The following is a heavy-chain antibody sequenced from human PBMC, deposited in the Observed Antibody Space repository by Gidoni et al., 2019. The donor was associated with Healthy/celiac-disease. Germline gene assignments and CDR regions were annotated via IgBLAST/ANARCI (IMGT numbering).Heavy chain of an antibody. CDR3: ASVDYGAYGY. J-gene: IGHJ4*02. V-gene: IGHV3-21*01. Sequence: EVQLVESGGGLVKPGGSLRLSCEASGFTFSSYSMYWVRLAPGKGLEGVSSISSSSSYIYYADSVKGRFTISRDNAKNSLYLQMNSLRAEDTAVYYCASVDYGAYGYWGQGTLVTVSS. CDR1: GFTFSSYS. CDR2: ISSSSSYI. D-gene: IGHD4-17*01.